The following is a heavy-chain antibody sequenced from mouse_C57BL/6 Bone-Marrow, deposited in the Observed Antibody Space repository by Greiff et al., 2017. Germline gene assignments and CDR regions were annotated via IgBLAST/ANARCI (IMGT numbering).Heavy chain of an antibody. V-gene: IGHV1-59*01. CDR1: GYTFTSYW. Sequence: QVQLQQPGAELVRPGTSVKLSCKASGYTFTSYWMHWVKQRPGQGLEWIGVIDPSDSYTNYNQKFKCKATLTVDTSSSTAYMQLSSLTSEDSAVYYCARLLRHGDYWGQGTSVTVSS. J-gene: IGHJ4*01. D-gene: IGHD1-2*01. CDR3: ARLLRHGDY. CDR2: IDPSDSYT.